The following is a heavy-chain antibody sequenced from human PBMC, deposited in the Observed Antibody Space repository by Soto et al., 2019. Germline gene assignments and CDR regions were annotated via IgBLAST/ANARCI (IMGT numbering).Heavy chain of an antibody. D-gene: IGHD3-3*01. CDR1: GYTFTSYG. CDR3: ARSLRFGEFDY. V-gene: IGHV1-18*01. J-gene: IGHJ4*02. Sequence: ASVKVSCKASGYTFTSYGFSWVRQAPGQGLEWQGWTSAYNGNTNYAQKLQGRATMTPNTNTSTAYMELRSLRSDDTAVYYCARSLRFGEFDYWGQGTLVTVSS. CDR2: TSAYNGNT.